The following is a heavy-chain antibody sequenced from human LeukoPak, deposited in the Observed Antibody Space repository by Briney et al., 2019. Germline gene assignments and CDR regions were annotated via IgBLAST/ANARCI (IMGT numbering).Heavy chain of an antibody. J-gene: IGHJ3*02. CDR3: AREDIVVVPAAMPDGFDI. D-gene: IGHD2-2*01. Sequence: SETLSLTCAVYGGSFSGYYWSWIRQPPGKGLEWIGEINHSGSTNYNPSLKSRVTISVDTSKNQFSLKLSSVTAADTAVYSCAREDIVVVPAAMPDGFDIWGQGTMVAVSS. CDR1: GGSFSGYY. CDR2: INHSGST. V-gene: IGHV4-34*01.